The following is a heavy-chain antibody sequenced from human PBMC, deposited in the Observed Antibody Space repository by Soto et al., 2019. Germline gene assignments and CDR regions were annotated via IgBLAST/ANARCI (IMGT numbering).Heavy chain of an antibody. Sequence: GASVKVSCKASGYTFTGYYMHWVRQAPGQGLEWMGWINPNSGGTNYAQKFQGWVTMTRDTSISTAYMELSRLRSDDTAVYYCARDLQNIGGNCISTSCFYYYGMDVWGQGTTVTVSS. V-gene: IGHV1-2*04. D-gene: IGHD2-2*03. CDR1: GYTFTGYY. CDR3: ARDLQNIGGNCISTSCFYYYGMDV. J-gene: IGHJ6*02. CDR2: INPNSGGT.